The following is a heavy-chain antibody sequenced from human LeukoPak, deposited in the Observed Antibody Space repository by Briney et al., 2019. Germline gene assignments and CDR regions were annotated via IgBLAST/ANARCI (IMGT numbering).Heavy chain of an antibody. J-gene: IGHJ4*02. CDR2: INPSGGST. CDR3: ALTTVTEI. Sequence: GASVKVSCKASGYTFTSYCMHWVRQAPGQGLEWMGIINPSGGSTSYAQKFQGRVTITADESTSTAYMELSSLRSEDTAVYYCALTTVTEIWGQGTLVTVSS. D-gene: IGHD4-17*01. V-gene: IGHV1-46*01. CDR1: GYTFTSYC.